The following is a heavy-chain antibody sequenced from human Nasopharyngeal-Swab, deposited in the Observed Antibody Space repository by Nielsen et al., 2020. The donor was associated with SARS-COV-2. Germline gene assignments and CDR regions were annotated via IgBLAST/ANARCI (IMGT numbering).Heavy chain of an antibody. V-gene: IGHV4-39*01. CDR2: IYYSGST. Sequence: WIRQSPGKGLEWIGSIYYSGSTYYNPSLKSRVTISVDTSKNQFSLKLSSVTAADTAVYYCARPGYDSSGYTSYFDYWGQGTLVTVSS. J-gene: IGHJ4*02. D-gene: IGHD3-22*01. CDR3: ARPGYDSSGYTSYFDY.